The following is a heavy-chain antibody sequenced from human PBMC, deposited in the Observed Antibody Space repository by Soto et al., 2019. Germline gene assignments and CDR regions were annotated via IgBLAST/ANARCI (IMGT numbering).Heavy chain of an antibody. V-gene: IGHV3-21*01. Sequence: EVQLVESGGGLVKPGGSLRLSCAASGFTFSSYSMNWVRQAPGKGLEWVSSISSSSSYIYYADSVKGRFTISRDNAKNSLYLQMNSLRAEDTAVYYCARDRPATTYYYCMDGWGQGTTVTVSS. D-gene: IGHD6-25*01. CDR1: GFTFSSYS. CDR2: ISSSSSYI. J-gene: IGHJ6*02. CDR3: ARDRPATTYYYCMDG.